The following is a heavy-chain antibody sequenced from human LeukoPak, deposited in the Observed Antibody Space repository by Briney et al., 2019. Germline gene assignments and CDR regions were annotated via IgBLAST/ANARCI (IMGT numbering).Heavy chain of an antibody. CDR3: ARDDSAWYAY. J-gene: IGHJ4*02. Sequence: PGGSLRLSCAASGFTFSSYEMNWVRQAPGKGLEWVSYISSSGRSIYYADSVKGRFTISRDNAKNSLYLQMNSPRAEDTAVYYCARDDSAWYAYWGPGTLVTVSS. D-gene: IGHD6-19*01. CDR2: ISSSGRSI. CDR1: GFTFSSYE. V-gene: IGHV3-48*03.